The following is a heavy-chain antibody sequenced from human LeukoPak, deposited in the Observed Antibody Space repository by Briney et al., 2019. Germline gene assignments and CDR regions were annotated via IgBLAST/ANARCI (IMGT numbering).Heavy chain of an antibody. CDR1: SDSINNYY. D-gene: IGHD6-19*01. Sequence: SETLSLTCTVSSDSINNYYWSWIRQPPGKGLEWIGYIYYSGSTNYNPSLKSRVTISVDTSKTQFSLKLSSVTAADTAVYYCARGGWLGKPQRVDYWGQGTLVTVSS. V-gene: IGHV4-59*12. CDR2: IYYSGST. J-gene: IGHJ4*02. CDR3: ARGGWLGKPQRVDY.